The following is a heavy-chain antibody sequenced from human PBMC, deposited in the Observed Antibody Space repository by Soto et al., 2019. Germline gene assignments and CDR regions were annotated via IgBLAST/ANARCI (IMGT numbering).Heavy chain of an antibody. J-gene: IGHJ6*02. V-gene: IGHV1-69*12. CDR3: ARHDCISYICYYYYYYSMDV. CDR2: IIPIFDTA. D-gene: IGHD2-2*01. Sequence: QVQLVQSGAEVKKPGSSVKVSCKASGGTFSSYAISWVRQAPGQGLEWMGGIIPIFDTANYAQKFQGRVTITADESTSTAYMELSRLRSEDTAVYYCARHDCISYICYYYYYYSMDVWGQGTTVTVSS. CDR1: GGTFSSYA.